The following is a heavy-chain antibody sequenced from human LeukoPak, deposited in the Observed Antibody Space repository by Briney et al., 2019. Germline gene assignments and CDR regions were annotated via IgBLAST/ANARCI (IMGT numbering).Heavy chain of an antibody. V-gene: IGHV1-18*01. CDR2: ISPHNRNT. CDR3: ARGGFLTGSMNHSDY. CDR1: GCTFTSYG. Sequence: ASVRVSCKASGCTFTSYGINWVRQAPGQGLEWLGRISPHNRNTHSAQKFQGRVTMTTDISTITAYMELRSLRSDDTAVYYCARGGFLTGSMNHSDYWGQGTLVTVSS. D-gene: IGHD3-9*01. J-gene: IGHJ4*02.